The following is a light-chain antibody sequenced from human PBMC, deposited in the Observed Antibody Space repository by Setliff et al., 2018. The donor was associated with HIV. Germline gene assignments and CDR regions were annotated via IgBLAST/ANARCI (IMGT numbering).Light chain of an antibody. CDR3: GSYTSTASYV. CDR2: EVS. J-gene: IGLJ1*01. Sequence: ALAQPASVSGSPGQSITISCTGTSSDVGGYKFVSWYQQHPGKAPKLMIYEVSNRPSGVSDRFSGSKSGSTASLTISGLQAEDEADYYCGSYTSTASYVFGSGTKVTVL. CDR1: SSDVGGYKF. V-gene: IGLV2-14*01.